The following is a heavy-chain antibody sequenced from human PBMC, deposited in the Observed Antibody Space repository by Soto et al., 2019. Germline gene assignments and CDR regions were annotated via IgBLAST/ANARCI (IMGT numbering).Heavy chain of an antibody. CDR3: ARRLTGGPFSYYYGMDV. D-gene: IGHD7-27*01. CDR1: GGSLGSYA. J-gene: IGHJ6*02. V-gene: IGHV1-69*13. CDR2: IIPIFGTA. Sequence: GASVEVCWEACGGSLGSYASSWVRQAKRQGLEWMGGIIPIFGTANYAQKFQGRVTITADESTSTAYMELSSLRSEDTAVYYCARRLTGGPFSYYYGMDVWGQGTTVTVSS.